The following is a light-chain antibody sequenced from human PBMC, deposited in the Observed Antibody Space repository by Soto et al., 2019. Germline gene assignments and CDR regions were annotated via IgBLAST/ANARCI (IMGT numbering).Light chain of an antibody. CDR2: GAS. V-gene: IGKV3-20*01. CDR1: QSVNSNF. J-gene: IGKJ1*01. CDR3: QQYGTSPWT. Sequence: EIVLTQSPGTLSLSPGDRATLSCRASQSVNSNFLAWYQQKPGQAPRLLIYGASSRATGIPDTFSGSGSGTDFTLTISRLEPGDFAVYYWQQYGTSPWTFGQGTKVEIK.